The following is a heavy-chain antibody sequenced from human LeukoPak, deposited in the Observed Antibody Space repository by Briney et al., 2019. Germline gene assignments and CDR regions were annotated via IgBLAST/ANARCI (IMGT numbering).Heavy chain of an antibody. CDR2: IHYSGST. Sequence: PSETLSLTCTVSGGSISRYYWSWIRQSPGKGLEWIGYIHYSGSTNYNPSLKSRVTISVDRSKNELSLKLSSATAADTAAYYCARHGIAERPEEFDYWGQGTLVTVSS. CDR1: GGSISRYY. J-gene: IGHJ4*02. V-gene: IGHV4-59*08. D-gene: IGHD6-6*01. CDR3: ARHGIAERPEEFDY.